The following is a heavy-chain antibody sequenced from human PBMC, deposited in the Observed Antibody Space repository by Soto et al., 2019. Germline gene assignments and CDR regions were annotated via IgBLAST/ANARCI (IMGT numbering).Heavy chain of an antibody. Sequence: EVQLVQSGAEVKKPGESLKISCKGSGYRFTNSWIDWVRQMPGKGLELMGIIYPGDSDTTYSPSFQGQVTISADKSISTAYLQWSSLKASDTAMYYCARQAVTVTSRGKCYSFDYWGQGTLVTVSS. J-gene: IGHJ4*02. CDR1: GYRFTNSW. CDR3: ARQAVTVTSRGKCYSFDY. CDR2: IYPGDSDT. D-gene: IGHD4-17*01. V-gene: IGHV5-51*01.